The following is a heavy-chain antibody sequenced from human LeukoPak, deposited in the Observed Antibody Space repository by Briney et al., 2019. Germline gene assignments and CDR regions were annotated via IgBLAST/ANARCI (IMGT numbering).Heavy chain of an antibody. CDR3: AKDPMVYYYGSGGSVFDY. J-gene: IGHJ4*02. CDR2: ISGSGGST. CDR1: GFTFSSYA. Sequence: GGSLRLSCAAFGFTFSSYAMSWVRQAPGKGLEWVSAISGSGGSTYYADSVKGRFTISRDNSKNTLYLQMNSLRAEDTAVYYCAKDPMVYYYGSGGSVFDYWGQGTLVTVSS. V-gene: IGHV3-23*01. D-gene: IGHD3-10*01.